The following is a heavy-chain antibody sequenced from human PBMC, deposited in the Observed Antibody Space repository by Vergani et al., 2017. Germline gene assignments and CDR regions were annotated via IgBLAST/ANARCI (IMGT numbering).Heavy chain of an antibody. J-gene: IGHJ4*02. CDR3: ARQRPGSGWSPGDFDD. CDR1: GGSFSGYY. Sequence: QVQLQQWGPGLVTPSETLSLTCAVYGGSFSGYYWSWIRQPPGKGLEWIGEINHSGSTYYNPSLKSRVAISVDTSKNQFSLKVTSVTAADTAVYFCARQRPGSGWSPGDFDDWGQGILVTVSS. D-gene: IGHD6-19*01. V-gene: IGHV4-34*01. CDR2: INHSGST.